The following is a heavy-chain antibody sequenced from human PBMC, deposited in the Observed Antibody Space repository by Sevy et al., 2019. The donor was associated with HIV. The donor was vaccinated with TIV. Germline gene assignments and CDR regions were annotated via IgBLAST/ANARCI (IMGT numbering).Heavy chain of an antibody. J-gene: IGHJ6*02. CDR2: IDSGGST. CDR1: GFTFSSYW. CDR3: ARDRYYDASGYYYYYYGMDV. Sequence: GGSLRLSCAASGFTFSSYWMHWVRLAPGKGLEWVSLIDSGGSTYYADSVKGRFTISRDNAKNTLYLQMNPLRAEDTAVCFCARDRYYDASGYYYYYYGMDVWGQGTTVTVSS. D-gene: IGHD3-22*01. V-gene: IGHV3-66*01.